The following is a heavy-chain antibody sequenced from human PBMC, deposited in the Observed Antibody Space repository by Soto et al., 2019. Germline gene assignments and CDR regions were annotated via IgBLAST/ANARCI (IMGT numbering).Heavy chain of an antibody. D-gene: IGHD2-15*01. CDR3: AREYCSGGSCYSDYYYMDV. CDR1: GYTFTSYG. J-gene: IGHJ6*03. V-gene: IGHV1-18*01. CDR2: ISAYNGNT. Sequence: ASVKVSCKASGYTFTSYGISWVRQAPGQGLEWMGWISAYNGNTNYAQKLQGRVTMTTDTSTSTAYMELRSLRSDDTAVYYCAREYCSGGSCYSDYYYMDVWGKGTTVTVSS.